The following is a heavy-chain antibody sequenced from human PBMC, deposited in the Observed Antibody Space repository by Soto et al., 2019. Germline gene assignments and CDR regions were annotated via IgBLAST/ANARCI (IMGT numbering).Heavy chain of an antibody. CDR2: INHSGST. V-gene: IGHV4-34*01. Sequence: QVQLQQWGAGLLKPSETLSLTCAVYGGSFSGYYWSWIRQPPGKGLEWIGEINHSGSTNYNPSLTRRVTISVDTYKNQLYLKLSSVTAADTAVYYCARGSKDFWSGSYAFDIWGQGTMVTVSS. CDR3: ARGSKDFWSGSYAFDI. D-gene: IGHD3-3*01. CDR1: GGSFSGYY. J-gene: IGHJ3*02.